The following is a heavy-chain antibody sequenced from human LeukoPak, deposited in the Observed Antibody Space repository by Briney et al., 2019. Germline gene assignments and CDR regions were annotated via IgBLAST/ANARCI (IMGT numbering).Heavy chain of an antibody. CDR3: ARGYDSSGYYTEFGY. V-gene: IGHV3-23*01. J-gene: IGHJ4*02. Sequence: GGSLRLSCAASGFTFSAYIMNWVRQAPGKGLEWVSAISGSGDSTFYADSVKGRFSVSRDNSENTLYLQMSSLRAEDTALYYCARGYDSSGYYTEFGYWGQGTLVTVSS. CDR1: GFTFSAYI. CDR2: ISGSGDST. D-gene: IGHD3-22*01.